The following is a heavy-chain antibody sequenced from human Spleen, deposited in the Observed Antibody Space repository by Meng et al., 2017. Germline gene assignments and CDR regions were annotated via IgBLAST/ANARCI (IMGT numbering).Heavy chain of an antibody. CDR2: INHSGST. J-gene: IGHJ4*02. CDR3: ARGPKIYGGNSGALGY. V-gene: IGHV4-34*01. CDR1: GWSLSGYY. Sequence: VQLPVWGAGLFEPSETLSLTFAVYGWSLSGYYWSWIRQPPGKGLEWIGEINHSGSTNYNPSLKSRVTISVDTSKNQFSLKLSSVTAADTAVYYCARGPKIYGGNSGALGYWGQGTLVTASS. D-gene: IGHD4-23*01.